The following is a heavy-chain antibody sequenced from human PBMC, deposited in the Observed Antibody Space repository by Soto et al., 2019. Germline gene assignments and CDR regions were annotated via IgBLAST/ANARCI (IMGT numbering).Heavy chain of an antibody. D-gene: IGHD3-22*01. J-gene: IGHJ4*02. Sequence: GGSLRLSCAASGFTFSSYAMSWVRQAPGKGLEWVSAISGSGGSTYYADSVKGRFTISRDNSKNTLYLQMNSLRAEDTAVYYCAKSYYYDSSGYYHITHDYWGQGTLVTV. CDR3: AKSYYYDSSGYYHITHDY. V-gene: IGHV3-23*01. CDR2: ISGSGGST. CDR1: GFTFSSYA.